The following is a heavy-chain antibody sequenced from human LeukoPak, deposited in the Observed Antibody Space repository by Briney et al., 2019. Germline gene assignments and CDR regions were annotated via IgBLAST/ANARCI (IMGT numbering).Heavy chain of an antibody. J-gene: IGHJ3*02. D-gene: IGHD6-13*01. CDR1: GFTFSSYA. V-gene: IGHV3-30*04. Sequence: GGSLRLSCAASGFTFSSYAMHWVRQAPGKGLEWVAVISYDGSNKYYADSVKGRFTISRDNSKNTLYLQMNSLRAEDTAVYYCARDRCIIAARSDAFDIWGQGTMVTVSS. CDR2: ISYDGSNK. CDR3: ARDRCIIAARSDAFDI.